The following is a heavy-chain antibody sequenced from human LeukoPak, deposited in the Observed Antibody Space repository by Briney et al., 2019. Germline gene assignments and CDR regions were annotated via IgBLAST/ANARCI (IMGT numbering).Heavy chain of an antibody. CDR3: ARDRGYGMDV. J-gene: IGHJ6*02. Sequence: SETLSLTCTVSGGSVSSDNYYRTWIRQPPGKGLEWIGCTYYTGNSNYNPSLKSRVTISVDTSKNQLSLKLSSVTAADTAVYYCARDRGYGMDVWGQGTTVTVSS. CDR2: TYYTGNS. CDR1: GGSVSSDNYY. V-gene: IGHV4-61*01.